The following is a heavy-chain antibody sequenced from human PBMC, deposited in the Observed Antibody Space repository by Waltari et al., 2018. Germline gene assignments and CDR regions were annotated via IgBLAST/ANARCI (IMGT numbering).Heavy chain of an antibody. D-gene: IGHD1-26*01. J-gene: IGHJ4*02. CDR2: ITRSSRDI. Sequence: EVQLVESGGGLVRPGGDLRVTCAGSGFTPGSYSMNWVRQAPGKGLEWVSSITRSSRDIYYADSVKGRFTISRDNAKNSLYLQMNSLRAEDTAVYYCARDRWEQAIDYWGQGTLVTVSS. CDR3: ARDRWEQAIDY. CDR1: GFTPGSYS. V-gene: IGHV3-21*01.